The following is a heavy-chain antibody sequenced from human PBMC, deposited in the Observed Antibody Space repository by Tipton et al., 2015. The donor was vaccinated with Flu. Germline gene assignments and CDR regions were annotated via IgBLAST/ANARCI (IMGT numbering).Heavy chain of an antibody. CDR1: GGPISSSSYY. J-gene: IGHJ5*01. V-gene: IGHV4-39*07. CDR3: ARRDFSNYVSEPKNWFNS. Sequence: LRLSCTVSGGPISSSSYYWGWIRQSPGQGLQWIGNVHRTGSAYYNPSLQSRVTISVDTSKNQFSLKLRSVTATDTAVYYCARRDFSNYVSEPKNWFNSWGRGTLVTVSS. D-gene: IGHD4-11*01. CDR2: VHRTGSA.